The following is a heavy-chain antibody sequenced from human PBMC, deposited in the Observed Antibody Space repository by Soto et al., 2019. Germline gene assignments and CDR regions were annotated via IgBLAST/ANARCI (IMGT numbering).Heavy chain of an antibody. CDR1: GYTFTSYG. J-gene: IGHJ4*02. Sequence: QVQLVQSGAEVKKPGASVKVSCKASGYTFTSYGISWVRQAPGQGLEWMGWISAYNGNTNYAQKLQGRVTMTTDTSTSTAYLELRSXRSXXXXXXXXXXXXXXXXDYWGQGTLVTVSS. V-gene: IGHV1-18*01. CDR3: XXXXXXXXDY. CDR2: ISAYNGNT.